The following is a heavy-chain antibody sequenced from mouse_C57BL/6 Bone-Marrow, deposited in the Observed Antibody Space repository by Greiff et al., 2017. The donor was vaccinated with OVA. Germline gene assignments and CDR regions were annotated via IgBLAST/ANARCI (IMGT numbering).Heavy chain of an antibody. CDR2: IWRGGST. CDR3: AKDPFYYGSSHWYFDV. V-gene: IGHV2-5*01. J-gene: IGHJ1*03. CDR1: GFSLTSYG. D-gene: IGHD1-1*01. Sequence: QVQLQQSGPGLVQPSQSLSITCTVSGFSLTSYGVHWVRQSPGKGLEWLGVIWRGGSTDYNAAFMSRLSITKDNSKSQVFFKMNSLQADDTAIYYCAKDPFYYGSSHWYFDVWGTGTTVTVSS.